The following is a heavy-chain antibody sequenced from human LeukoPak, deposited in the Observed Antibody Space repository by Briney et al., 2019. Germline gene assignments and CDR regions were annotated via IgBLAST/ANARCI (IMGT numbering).Heavy chain of an antibody. CDR3: ARDSLEYSSSSPKWRDYYYYMDV. CDR1: GGTFSSYA. J-gene: IGHJ6*03. V-gene: IGHV1-69*05. Sequence: ASVKVSCKASGGTFSSYAISWVRQAPGQGLEWMGGIILIFGTANYAQKFQGRVTITTDESTSTAYMELSSLRSEDTAVYYCARDSLEYSSSSPKWRDYYYYMDVWGKGTTVTVSS. D-gene: IGHD6-6*01. CDR2: IILIFGTA.